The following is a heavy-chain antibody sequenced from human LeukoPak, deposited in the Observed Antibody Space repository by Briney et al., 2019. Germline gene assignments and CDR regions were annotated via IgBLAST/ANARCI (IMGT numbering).Heavy chain of an antibody. CDR2: IYYSGST. D-gene: IGHD2-15*01. Sequence: SETLSLTCTVSGGSISSYYWSWIRQPPGKGLEWIGYIYYSGSTNYNPSLKSRVTISVDTSKNQFSLKLSSVTAADTAVYYCARLGSWYAFDIWGQGTMVTVSS. CDR1: GGSISSYY. CDR3: ARLGSWYAFDI. J-gene: IGHJ3*02. V-gene: IGHV4-59*12.